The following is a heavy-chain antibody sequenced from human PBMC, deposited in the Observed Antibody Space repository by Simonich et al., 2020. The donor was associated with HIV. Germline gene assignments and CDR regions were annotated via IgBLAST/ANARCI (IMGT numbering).Heavy chain of an antibody. J-gene: IGHJ5*02. CDR1: NYSSTNTYY. V-gene: IGHV4-38-2*01. D-gene: IGHD1-1*01. Sequence: QVQLLESGPGLVEPSETLSLTCAVSNYSSTNTYYWAWLRQPPGRGLEWIGSFYHSGSAYYNPPLKSQVTISVDTSKNQFSLKVKSVTAADTAVYYCARRQGNWKVNWYDPWGQGTLVTVSS. CDR2: FYHSGSA. CDR3: ARRQGNWKVNWYDP.